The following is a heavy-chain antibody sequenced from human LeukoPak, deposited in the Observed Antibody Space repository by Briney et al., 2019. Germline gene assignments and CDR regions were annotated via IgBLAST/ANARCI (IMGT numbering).Heavy chain of an antibody. CDR3: ARKGGHFDY. Sequence: SETLSLTCTVSGGSISYYYWSWIRQSPGKGLEWIGYIYYNGSTNYNPSLKSRVTMSVDMSKNQFSLKLSSVTAADTAIYYCARKGGHFDYWGQGTLVTVPS. V-gene: IGHV4-59*01. CDR2: IYYNGST. D-gene: IGHD2-15*01. J-gene: IGHJ4*02. CDR1: GGSISYYY.